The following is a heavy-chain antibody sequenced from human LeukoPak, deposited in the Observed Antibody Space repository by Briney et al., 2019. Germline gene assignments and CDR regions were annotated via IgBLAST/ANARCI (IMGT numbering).Heavy chain of an antibody. D-gene: IGHD3-16*02. J-gene: IGHJ4*02. CDR2: INHSGGT. V-gene: IGHV4-34*01. CDR3: ARGHSIIVY. CDR1: GGSFSGYY. Sequence: SETLSLTCAVYGGSFSGYYWSWLRQPPGKGLEWIGEINHSGGTNYNPSLKSRVTISVDTSKNQLSLNLSSVTAADTAVYYCARGHSIIVYWGQGTLVTVSS.